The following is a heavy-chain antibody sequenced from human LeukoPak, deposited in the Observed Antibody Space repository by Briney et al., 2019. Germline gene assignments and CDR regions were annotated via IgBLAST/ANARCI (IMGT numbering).Heavy chain of an antibody. CDR1: GFTFSSYS. D-gene: IGHD5-18*01. J-gene: IGHJ5*02. Sequence: GGSLRLSCAASGFTFSSYSMNWVRQAPGKGLEWVSSISSSSSYIYYADSVKGRFTISRDNAKNSLYMQMNSLRPEDKAVYYCARPSSVYSYGIDPWGQGTLVTVSS. V-gene: IGHV3-21*01. CDR3: ARPSSVYSYGIDP. CDR2: ISSSSSYI.